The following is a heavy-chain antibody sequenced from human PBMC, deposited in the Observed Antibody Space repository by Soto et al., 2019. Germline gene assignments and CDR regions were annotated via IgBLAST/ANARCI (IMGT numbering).Heavy chain of an antibody. CDR2: IYYSGST. V-gene: IGHV4-31*03. J-gene: IGHJ4*02. CDR3: ARVTYSSSWHLDY. CDR1: GGSISSGGYY. D-gene: IGHD6-13*01. Sequence: SETLSLTCTVSGGSISSGGYYWSWIRQHPGKGLEWIGYIYYSGSTYYNPSLKSRVTISVDTSKNQFSLKLSSVTAADTAVYYCARVTYSSSWHLDYWGQGTLVTVSS.